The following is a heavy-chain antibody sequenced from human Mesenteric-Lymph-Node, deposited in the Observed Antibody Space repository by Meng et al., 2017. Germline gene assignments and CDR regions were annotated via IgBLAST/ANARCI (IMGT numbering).Heavy chain of an antibody. CDR2: IKQDGSEK. D-gene: IGHD3-22*01. V-gene: IGHV3-7*01. Sequence: GESLKISCGASGFTFSSYWMSWVRQVPGKGPEWVANIKQDGSEKYYVDSVKGRFTISRDNAKNSLYLQMNSLRAEDTAGYYCARQMYYYDTSDDAFDIWGQGTMVTVSS. CDR3: ARQMYYYDTSDDAFDI. J-gene: IGHJ3*02. CDR1: GFTFSSYW.